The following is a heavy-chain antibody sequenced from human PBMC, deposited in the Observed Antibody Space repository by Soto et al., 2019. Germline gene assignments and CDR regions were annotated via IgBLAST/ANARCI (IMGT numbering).Heavy chain of an antibody. CDR1: GCSISSGGYY. Sequence: PSETLSLTCTVSGCSISSGGYYWSWIRQHPGKGLEWIGYIYYSGSTYYNPSLKSRVTISVDTSKNQFSLKLSSVTAADTAVYYCARDSGLLPSQFDYWGQGTLVTVSS. CDR3: ARDSGLLPSQFDY. D-gene: IGHD3-22*01. CDR2: IYYSGST. V-gene: IGHV4-31*03. J-gene: IGHJ4*02.